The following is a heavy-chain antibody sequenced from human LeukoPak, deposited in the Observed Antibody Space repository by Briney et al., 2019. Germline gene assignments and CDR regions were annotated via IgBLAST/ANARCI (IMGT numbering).Heavy chain of an antibody. V-gene: IGHV3-74*01. CDR3: AMQGSGYYFTLFDY. Sequence: GGSLRLSCAASGFTFSSNWLHWVRQAPGKGLFWVSRINTDGSSTDYADSVKGRFTISRDNAKNTLYLQMNSLRAEDTAVYHCAMQGSGYYFTLFDYWGQGTLVSVSS. CDR2: INTDGSST. D-gene: IGHD3-22*01. CDR1: GFTFSSNW. J-gene: IGHJ4*02.